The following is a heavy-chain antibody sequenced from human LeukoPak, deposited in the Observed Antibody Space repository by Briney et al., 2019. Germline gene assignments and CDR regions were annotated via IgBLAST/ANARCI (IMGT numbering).Heavy chain of an antibody. D-gene: IGHD6-25*01. Sequence: SETLSLTCTVSGGAIVSGDYSWSWIRQAPGRGLEWIGCIYYSGTTHYNPSLKSRGTISLDTSKNQFSLKLTSVTAADTAVYYCARVSGRYYYRMDVWGQGTTATVSS. CDR1: GGAIVSGDYS. CDR3: ARVSGRYYYRMDV. J-gene: IGHJ6*02. CDR2: IYYSGTT. V-gene: IGHV4-30-4*01.